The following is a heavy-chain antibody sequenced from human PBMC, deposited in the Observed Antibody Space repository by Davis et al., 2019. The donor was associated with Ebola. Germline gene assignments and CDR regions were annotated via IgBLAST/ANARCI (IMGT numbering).Heavy chain of an antibody. CDR1: GYTVGSDF. Sequence: GESLKISCSASGYTVGSDFMYWARQAPGKGLEWLSMVHSVSGIFYADSVRGRFTIYTDTSKNTLFLQMNSLRVYDTAVYYCATRGPWGQGTLVTVSS. CDR2: VHSVSGI. J-gene: IGHJ5*02. CDR3: ATRGP. D-gene: IGHD3-10*01. V-gene: IGHV3-53*01.